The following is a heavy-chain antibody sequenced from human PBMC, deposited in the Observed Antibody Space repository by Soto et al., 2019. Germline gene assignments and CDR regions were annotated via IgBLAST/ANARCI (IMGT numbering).Heavy chain of an antibody. Sequence: SETLSLTCTVSGGSISSGAYYWSWIRQHPGKGLEWIGYIYYSGSTYYSPSLKSRVTISVDTSKNQFSLKLSSVTAADTAVYYCARSPDIVATTFDYWGQGTLVTVSS. J-gene: IGHJ4*02. V-gene: IGHV4-31*03. CDR2: IYYSGST. D-gene: IGHD5-12*01. CDR1: GGSISSGAYY. CDR3: ARSPDIVATTFDY.